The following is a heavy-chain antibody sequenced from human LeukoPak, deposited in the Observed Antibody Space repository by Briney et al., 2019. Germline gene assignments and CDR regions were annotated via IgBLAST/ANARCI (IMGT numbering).Heavy chain of an antibody. CDR1: GFTFSSYA. V-gene: IGHV3-30*03. J-gene: IGHJ4*02. Sequence: GGSLRLSCAASGFTFSSYAMHWVRQAPGKGLEWVAVISYDGSNKYYADSMKGRFTISRDNSKNTLYLLMNSLRAEDTAVYYCARGYSSSWYQFTPYYFDYWGQGTLVTVSS. CDR2: ISYDGSNK. CDR3: ARGYSSSWYQFTPYYFDY. D-gene: IGHD6-13*01.